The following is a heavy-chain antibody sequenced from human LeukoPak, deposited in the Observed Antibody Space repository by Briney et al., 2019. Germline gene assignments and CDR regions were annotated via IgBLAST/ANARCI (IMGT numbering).Heavy chain of an antibody. CDR3: ASGSGSYRTPYYYMDV. V-gene: IGHV3-53*01. Sequence: GGSLRLSCAASGFTVSSNYMSWVRQAPGKGLEWVSVIYSGGSTYYADSVKGRFTISRDNSKNTLYLQMNSLRAEDTAVYYCASGSGSYRTPYYYMDVWGAGTTVTVSS. CDR1: GFTVSSNY. CDR2: IYSGGST. D-gene: IGHD3-10*01. J-gene: IGHJ6*03.